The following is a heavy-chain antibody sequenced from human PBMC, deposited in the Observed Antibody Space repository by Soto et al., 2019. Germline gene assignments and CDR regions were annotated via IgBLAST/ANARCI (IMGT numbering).Heavy chain of an antibody. J-gene: IGHJ4*02. CDR1: GFSFSSYA. Sequence: EGELLESGGGLIHPGESLRLSCAASGFSFSSYAMIWVRQAPGKGLEWVSVMSASGGTSYFADSVTGRFSMSRDNSKNMFYLEMNSLRAEDTAIYFCAKGSIQYSASIDYWGQGTLVSVSS. CDR2: MSASGGTS. V-gene: IGHV3-23*01. CDR3: AKGSIQYSASIDY. D-gene: IGHD5-12*01.